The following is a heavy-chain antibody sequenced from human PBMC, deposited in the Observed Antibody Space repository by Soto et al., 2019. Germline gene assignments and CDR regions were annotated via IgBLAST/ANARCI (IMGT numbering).Heavy chain of an antibody. CDR2: INPNSGGT. J-gene: IGHJ6*02. D-gene: IGHD1-1*01. V-gene: IGHV1-2*02. Sequence: GASVKVSCKASGYTIASYYMHWVRQAPGQGLEWMGWINPNSGGTNYAQKFQGRVTMTRDTSISTAYMELSRLRADDTAVYYCARVLQLGWGRRMIYYYGIDVWRQGNTVTFSS. CDR3: ARVLQLGWGRRMIYYYGIDV. CDR1: GYTIASYY.